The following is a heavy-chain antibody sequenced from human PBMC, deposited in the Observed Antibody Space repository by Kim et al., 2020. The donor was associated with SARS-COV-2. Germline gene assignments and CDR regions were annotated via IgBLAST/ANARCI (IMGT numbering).Heavy chain of an antibody. CDR2: IGGRGVLK. CDR1: GFTFSNFV. V-gene: IGHV3-23*01. CDR3: ARVIVGPMRYIDY. J-gene: IGHJ4*02. Sequence: GGSLRLSCAASGFTFSNFVMDWVRQAPGKGLEWVSAIGGRGVLKFYADSVEGRFTVSRDNSKSTHSLQMSSLRVEDSAVYYCARVIVGPMRYIDYWGLGTLVTVSS. D-gene: IGHD1-26*01.